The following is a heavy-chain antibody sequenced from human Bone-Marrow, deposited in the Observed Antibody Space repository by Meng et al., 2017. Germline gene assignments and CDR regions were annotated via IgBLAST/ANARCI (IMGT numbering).Heavy chain of an antibody. CDR3: AKEYRDPYYYDSSGGY. J-gene: IGHJ4*02. Sequence: GESLKISCVASGFTFSNYDMNWVRQAPGKGLEWVSAISGSGGSTYYADSVKGRFTISRDNSKNTLYLQMNSLRAEDTAVYYCAKEYRDPYYYDSSGGYWGQGTLVTVSS. CDR1: GFTFSNYD. CDR2: ISGSGGST. V-gene: IGHV3-23*01. D-gene: IGHD3-22*01.